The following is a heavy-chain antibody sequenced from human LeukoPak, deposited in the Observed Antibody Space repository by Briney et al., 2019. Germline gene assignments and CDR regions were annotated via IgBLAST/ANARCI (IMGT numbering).Heavy chain of an antibody. Sequence: GGSLRLSCAASGFIFSKYGMHWVRQAPGRGLVWVSRIKGDGSRSNYSGSVKGRFTLSRDNDKNKLYVQMNRLREGGRAVYECARGGLYAYYFDYWGRGTLVTVSS. V-gene: IGHV3-74*01. CDR3: ARGGLYAYYFDY. CDR2: IKGDGSRS. CDR1: GFIFSKYG. D-gene: IGHD2-8*01. J-gene: IGHJ4*02.